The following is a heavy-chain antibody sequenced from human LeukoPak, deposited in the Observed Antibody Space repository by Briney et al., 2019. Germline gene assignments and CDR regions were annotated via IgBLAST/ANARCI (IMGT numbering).Heavy chain of an antibody. CDR1: GRSISSYY. D-gene: IGHD6-13*01. J-gene: IGHJ3*02. CDR2: ISYSGST. Sequence: SETLSLTCTVAGRSISSYYWSWIRQPPGKGLEWIGYISYSGSTNYNPSLKSRVTISVDTSKNQFSLMLSSVTAADTAVYYCARGRQQLVLEYAFDIWGQGTMVTVSS. V-gene: IGHV4-59*01. CDR3: ARGRQQLVLEYAFDI.